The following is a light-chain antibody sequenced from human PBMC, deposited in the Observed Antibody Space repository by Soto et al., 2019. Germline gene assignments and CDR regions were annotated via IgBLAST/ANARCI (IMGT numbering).Light chain of an antibody. V-gene: IGKV1-5*03. Sequence: DIQMTQSPSTLSGSVGDRFTITCLASQTISSWLAWYQQKPGKAPKLLIYKASTLKSGVPSRFSVSGSGTEFTLTISRLQNDDFATYYCQHYNSYSEAFGQGTKVDIK. CDR2: KAS. CDR3: QHYNSYSEA. J-gene: IGKJ1*01. CDR1: QTISSW.